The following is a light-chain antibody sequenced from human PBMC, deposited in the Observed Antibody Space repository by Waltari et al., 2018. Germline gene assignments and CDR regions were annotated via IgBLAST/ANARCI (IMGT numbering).Light chain of an antibody. CDR3: QQYTTYPYT. J-gene: IGKJ2*01. Sequence: AIRMTQSPSSLSASIGDRVTISCRARQGVSTYLAWYQQKPGKAPNLLIYDASTLESGVPSRFSGSGSATEFTLTIGSLQPDDFATYYCQQYTTYPYTFGQGTKLDIK. CDR2: DAS. CDR1: QGVSTY. V-gene: IGKV1-8*01.